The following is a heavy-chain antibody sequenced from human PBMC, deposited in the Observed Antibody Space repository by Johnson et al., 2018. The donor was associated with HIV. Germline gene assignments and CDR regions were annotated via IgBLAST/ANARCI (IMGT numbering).Heavy chain of an antibody. D-gene: IGHD1-26*01. Sequence: VQLVESGGGLVQTGGSLRLSCAASGFSLRNYWMSWVRQAPGKGLEWVANIKQDGSEKYYVDSVKGRFTIFRDNAKNSLYLQMNRLRAEDTALYYCARGGMRGELGAFDIWGQGTMVTVSS. CDR2: IKQDGSEK. CDR3: ARGGMRGELGAFDI. J-gene: IGHJ3*02. CDR1: GFSLRNYW. V-gene: IGHV3-7*03.